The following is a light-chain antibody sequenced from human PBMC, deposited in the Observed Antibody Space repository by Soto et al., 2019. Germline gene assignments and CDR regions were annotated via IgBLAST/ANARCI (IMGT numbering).Light chain of an antibody. J-gene: IGLJ1*01. Sequence: QSALTQPPSVSGSPGQSVTMSCTGTSSDVGGYNCVSWYQQHPGKAPQLIIYDVTQRPSGVPDRFSGSKSGNTASLSISGLQAEDEADYYCCSLSASYTFVFGTGTKVTVL. V-gene: IGLV2-11*01. CDR3: CSLSASYTFV. CDR1: SSDVGGYNC. CDR2: DVT.